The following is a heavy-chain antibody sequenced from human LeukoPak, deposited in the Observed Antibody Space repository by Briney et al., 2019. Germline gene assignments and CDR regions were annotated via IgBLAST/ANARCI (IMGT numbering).Heavy chain of an antibody. CDR3: ARRGRGVPAIKFRYFDY. CDR1: GGSFSGYY. Sequence: PSETLSLTCAVYGGSFSGYYWSWIRQPPGKGLEWIGKINHSGSTNYNPSLKSRVTISVDTSKNQFSLKLSSVTAADTAVYYCARRGRGVPAIKFRYFDYWGQGTLVTVSS. CDR2: INHSGST. V-gene: IGHV4-34*01. D-gene: IGHD2-21*02. J-gene: IGHJ4*02.